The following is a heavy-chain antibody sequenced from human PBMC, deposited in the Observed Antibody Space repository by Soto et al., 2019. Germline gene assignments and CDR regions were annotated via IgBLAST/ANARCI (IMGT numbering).Heavy chain of an antibody. Sequence: QVQLVQSGAEVKKPGASVKVSCKASGYTFTSYGISWVRQAPGQGLEWMGWSSAYNGNTNYAQKLQGRVTMTTDTSTSAAYMELRSLRADDTAVYYCARGPGIYCGGDCHPFDYWGQGPLVTVSS. CDR3: ARGPGIYCGGDCHPFDY. CDR1: GYTFTSYG. V-gene: IGHV1-18*04. CDR2: SSAYNGNT. J-gene: IGHJ4*02. D-gene: IGHD2-21*02.